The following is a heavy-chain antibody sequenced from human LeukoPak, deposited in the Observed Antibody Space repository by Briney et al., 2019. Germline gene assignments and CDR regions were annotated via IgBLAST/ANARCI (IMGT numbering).Heavy chain of an antibody. J-gene: IGHJ5*02. CDR2: ISAYIGNT. Sequence: ASVKVSCKASGYTFTSYGISWVRQAPRQRLEWMGWISAYIGNTKYAQKLQGRVTMTTDTSTSTAYMELRSLRSDDTAVYYCARGSYTNWFDPWGQGTLVTVSS. D-gene: IGHD1-26*01. CDR1: GYTFTSYG. CDR3: ARGSYTNWFDP. V-gene: IGHV1-18*01.